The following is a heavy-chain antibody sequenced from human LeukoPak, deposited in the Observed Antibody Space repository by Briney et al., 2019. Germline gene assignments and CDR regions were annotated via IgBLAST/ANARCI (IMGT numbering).Heavy chain of an antibody. CDR1: GYTFSGYY. D-gene: IGHD5-24*01. J-gene: IGHJ4*02. V-gene: IGHV1-2*02. CDR3: ARDGGDGYNFYY. CDR2: INPNGGVT. Sequence: ASVKVSCKASGYTFSGYYMHWLRQAPGQGLEWMGWINPNGGVTNYAQKFQGRVTMTRDTSISTAYMELSRLRSDGTAVYYCARDGGDGYNFYYWGQGTLVTVSS.